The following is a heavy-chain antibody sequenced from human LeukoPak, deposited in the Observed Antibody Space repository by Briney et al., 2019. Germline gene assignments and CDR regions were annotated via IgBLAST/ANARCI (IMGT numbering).Heavy chain of an antibody. Sequence: PSETLSLTCTVSGGSVGDSSYYWAWIRQPPGKGLEWIGNIYYNGITYYSPSLKSRVTISVDISKEQFSLKLSSVTAADTAVYYCARKHGGSWFSLFDYWGQGTLVTVSS. CDR2: IYYNGIT. D-gene: IGHD6-13*01. CDR1: GGSVGDSSYY. CDR3: ARKHGGSWFSLFDY. V-gene: IGHV4-39*01. J-gene: IGHJ4*02.